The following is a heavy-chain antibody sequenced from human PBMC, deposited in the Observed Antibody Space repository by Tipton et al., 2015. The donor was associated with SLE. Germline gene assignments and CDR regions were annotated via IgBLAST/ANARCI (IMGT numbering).Heavy chain of an antibody. CDR3: ARGLMTWRGAIVGVDV. CDR2: ISDGGGT. J-gene: IGHJ6*02. Sequence: TLSLTCSVSGGSISSNYWIWIRQPPGKGLEWIGYISDGGGTNYNPSLKSRVTISVDMAKNQFSLQLTSVTAADTAVYYCARGLMTWRGAIVGVDVWGQGTMVTVSS. D-gene: IGHD2-21*01. V-gene: IGHV4-59*08. CDR1: GGSISSNY.